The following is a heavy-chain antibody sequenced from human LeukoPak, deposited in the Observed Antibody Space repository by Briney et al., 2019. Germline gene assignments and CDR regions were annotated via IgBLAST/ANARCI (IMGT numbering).Heavy chain of an antibody. Sequence: GGSLRLSCAASGFTFSSYGTHWVRQAPGKGLEWVAFMSYDGSNKYYADSVKGRFTISRDNSKNTLYLQMNSLRAEDTALYYCAKNTVAATWGPFDYWGQGTLVTVSS. J-gene: IGHJ4*02. CDR3: AKNTVAATWGPFDY. D-gene: IGHD6-19*01. V-gene: IGHV3-30*18. CDR1: GFTFSSYG. CDR2: MSYDGSNK.